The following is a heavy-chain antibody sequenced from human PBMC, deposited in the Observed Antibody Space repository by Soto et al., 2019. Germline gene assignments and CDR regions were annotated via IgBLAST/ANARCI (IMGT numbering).Heavy chain of an antibody. CDR2: IRNKANSYTT. CDR1: GFTSSDHY. D-gene: IGHD3-10*01. CDR3: ARSGTESSTSADDAFDI. Sequence: EVQLVESGGGLVQPGGSLRLSCAASGFTSSDHYMDWVRQAPGKGLEWLGRIRNKANSYTTEYAGSVKGRFTISRDDSQNSWYLQMSSLKTEDTAVYYCARSGTESSTSADDAFDIWGQGTMVTVSS. V-gene: IGHV3-72*01. J-gene: IGHJ3*02.